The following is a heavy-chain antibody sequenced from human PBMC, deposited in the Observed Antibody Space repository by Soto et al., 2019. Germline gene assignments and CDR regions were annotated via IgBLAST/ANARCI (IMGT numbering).Heavy chain of an antibody. Sequence: GGSLRLSCAASGFTFSSYGMHWVRQAPGKGLEWVAVIWYDGSNKYYADSVKGRFTISRDNSKNTLYLQMNSLRAEDTAVYYCARDGWWHFGELIFDYWGQGTLVTVSS. D-gene: IGHD3-10*01. CDR3: ARDGWWHFGELIFDY. V-gene: IGHV3-33*01. CDR1: GFTFSSYG. CDR2: IWYDGSNK. J-gene: IGHJ4*02.